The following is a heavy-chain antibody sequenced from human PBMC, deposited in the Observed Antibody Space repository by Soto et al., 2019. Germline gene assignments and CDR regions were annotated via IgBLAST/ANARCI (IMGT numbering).Heavy chain of an antibody. V-gene: IGHV3-30-3*01. J-gene: IGHJ4*02. CDR1: GFTFSSYA. Sequence: PGGSLRLSCAASGFTFSSYAMHWVRQAPGKGLEWVAVISYDGSNKYYADSVKGRFTISRDNSKNTLYLQMNSLRAEDTAVYYCARGVTYYYDSSGPYFDYWGQGTLVTVSS. CDR3: ARGVTYYYDSSGPYFDY. CDR2: ISYDGSNK. D-gene: IGHD3-22*01.